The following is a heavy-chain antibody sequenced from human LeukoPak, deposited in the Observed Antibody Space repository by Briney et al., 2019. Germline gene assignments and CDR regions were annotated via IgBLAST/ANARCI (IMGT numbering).Heavy chain of an antibody. V-gene: IGHV3-30*04. CDR2: ISYDGSNK. J-gene: IGHJ3*02. Sequence: GGSLRLSCAASAFTFSSYAMHWVRQAPGKGLEWVAVISYDGSNKYHADSVKGRFTISRDNSKNTLYLQMDSLRAEDTAVYYCARSQGTIPDSVPLDIWGQGTMVTVSS. CDR3: ARSQGTIPDSVPLDI. CDR1: AFTFSSYA. D-gene: IGHD5/OR15-5a*01.